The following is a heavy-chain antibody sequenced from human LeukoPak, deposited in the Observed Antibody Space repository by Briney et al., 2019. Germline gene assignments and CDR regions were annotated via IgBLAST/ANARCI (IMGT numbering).Heavy chain of an antibody. CDR3: ARDRGAYYYDSSGYYDY. D-gene: IGHD3-22*01. CDR1: GGSISSYY. J-gene: IGHJ4*02. Sequence: SETLSLTCTVSGGSISSYYWSWIRQPAGKGLEWIGRIYTSGSTNYNPSLKSRVTMSVDTSKNQFSLKLSSVTAADTAVYYCARDRGAYYYDSSGYYDYWGQGTLVTVSS. V-gene: IGHV4-4*07. CDR2: IYTSGST.